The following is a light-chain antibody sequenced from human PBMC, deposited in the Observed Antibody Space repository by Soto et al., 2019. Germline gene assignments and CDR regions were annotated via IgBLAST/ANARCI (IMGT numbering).Light chain of an antibody. CDR2: AVT. CDR1: SSDVGGYDR. CDR3: ATWDGSLPGEV. J-gene: IGLJ2*01. V-gene: IGLV2-8*01. Sequence: QSALTQPPSASGSPGQSVTISCTGTSSDVGGYDRVSWFQQHPGKAPKLIIYAVTDRISGVPYRFSGSKSGNTASLTVSGLQAGDEADYYCATWDGSLPGEVFGGGTKLTVL.